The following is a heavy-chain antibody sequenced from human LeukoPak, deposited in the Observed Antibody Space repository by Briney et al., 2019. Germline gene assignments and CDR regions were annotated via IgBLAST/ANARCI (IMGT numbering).Heavy chain of an antibody. CDR3: ARPYYYDSRIDP. CDR1: GVSISSGDYY. D-gene: IGHD3-22*01. J-gene: IGHJ5*02. CDR2: TYYSGST. V-gene: IGHV4-30-4*01. Sequence: SQTLSLTCTVSGVSISSGDYYWSWIRQPPGKGLEWIGYTYYSGSTYYNPSLKSRVTISVDTSKNQFSLKLSSETAADTAVYYCARPYYYDSRIDPWGQGTRVTVSS.